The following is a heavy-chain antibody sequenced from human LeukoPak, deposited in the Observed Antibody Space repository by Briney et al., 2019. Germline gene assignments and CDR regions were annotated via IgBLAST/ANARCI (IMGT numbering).Heavy chain of an antibody. Sequence: SETLSLTCTVSGYSISTGYYWDWIRQPPGKGLEWIGTFYHGGSTYYNPSLKSRVTISVDTSKNQFSLNLTSVTAADTAIYYCARDRYESGAFDIWGQGTMVTVSS. D-gene: IGHD1-14*01. CDR3: ARDRYESGAFDI. CDR1: GYSISTGYY. V-gene: IGHV4-38-2*02. CDR2: FYHGGST. J-gene: IGHJ3*02.